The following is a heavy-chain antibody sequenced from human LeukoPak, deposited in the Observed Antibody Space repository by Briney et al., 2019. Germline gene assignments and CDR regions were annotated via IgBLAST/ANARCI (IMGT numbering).Heavy chain of an antibody. J-gene: IGHJ6*03. CDR2: IYYSGST. CDR1: GGSISSYY. CDR3: AVNLRWTYYYMDV. D-gene: IGHD4-23*01. Sequence: SETLSLTCTVSGGSISSYYWSWIRQPPGKGLEWIGYIYYSGSTNYNPSLKSRVTISVDTSKNQFSLKLSSVTAADTAVYYCAVNLRWTYYYMDVWGKGTTVTVSS. V-gene: IGHV4-59*01.